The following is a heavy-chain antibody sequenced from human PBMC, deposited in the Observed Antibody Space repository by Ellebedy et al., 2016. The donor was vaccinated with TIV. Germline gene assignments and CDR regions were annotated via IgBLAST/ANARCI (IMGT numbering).Heavy chain of an antibody. Sequence: PGGSLRLSCAVSGFIFSDHYMDWVRQAPGKGLEWLGRSKNKADSYITEYAASVKGRFTISRDVSRNSLYLQMNSLRAEDTAVYYCARPGGRLSGLFDYWGQGTRVTVSS. J-gene: IGHJ4*02. CDR1: GFIFSDHY. CDR3: ARPGGRLSGLFDY. V-gene: IGHV3-72*01. CDR2: SKNKADSYIT. D-gene: IGHD4/OR15-4a*01.